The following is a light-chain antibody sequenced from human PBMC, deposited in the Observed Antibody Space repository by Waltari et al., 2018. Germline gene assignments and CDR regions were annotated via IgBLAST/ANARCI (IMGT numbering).Light chain of an antibody. CDR3: QQSYSTPPYT. Sequence: DIQMTQSPSSLSAPEGDRFTITCRASQSISSYLNWYQQKQGKAPKLLIYAASSLQSGVPSRFSGSGSGTDFTLTISSLQPEDFATYYCQQSYSTPPYTFGQGTKLEIK. CDR2: AAS. CDR1: QSISSY. J-gene: IGKJ2*01. V-gene: IGKV1-39*01.